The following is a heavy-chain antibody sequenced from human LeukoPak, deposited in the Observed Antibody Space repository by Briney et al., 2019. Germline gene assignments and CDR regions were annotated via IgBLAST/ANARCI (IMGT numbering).Heavy chain of an antibody. D-gene: IGHD2/OR15-2a*01. J-gene: IGHJ6*02. CDR3: ATDVTGSRYYYYGMDV. Sequence: ASVKVSCKVSGYTLTELSMHWVRQAPGKGLEWMGGFDPEDGETIYAQKFQGRVTMTEDTFTDTAYMELSSLRSEDTAVYYCATDVTGSRYYYYGMDVWGQGTTVTVSS. CDR1: GYTLTELS. CDR2: FDPEDGET. V-gene: IGHV1-24*01.